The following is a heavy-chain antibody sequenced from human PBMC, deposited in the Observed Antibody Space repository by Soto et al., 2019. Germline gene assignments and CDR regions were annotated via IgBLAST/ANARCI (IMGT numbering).Heavy chain of an antibody. V-gene: IGHV4-31*03. Sequence: SETLSLTCTVSGGSTSSGGYYWTCIRQHPGKGLEWIGYNYYSGITYYNPSLKSRVTISLDTSKNQFSLKLSSVTAADTAVYYCARGGRRSPGMDVWGQGTTVTVSS. CDR1: GGSTSSGGYY. J-gene: IGHJ6*02. CDR2: NYYSGIT. CDR3: ARGGRRSPGMDV.